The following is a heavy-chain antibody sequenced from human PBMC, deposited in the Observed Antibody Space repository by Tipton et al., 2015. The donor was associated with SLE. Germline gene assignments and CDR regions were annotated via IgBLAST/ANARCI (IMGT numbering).Heavy chain of an antibody. CDR2: ISGSGGST. CDR1: GFTFSSYA. D-gene: IGHD3-10*01. V-gene: IGHV3-23*01. Sequence: SLRLSCAASGFTFSSYAMSWVRQAPGKGLGWVSAISGSGGSTYYADSVKGRFTISRDNSKNTLYLQMNSLRAEDTAVYYCAAYGSGSSYVWGQGTMVTVSS. J-gene: IGHJ3*01. CDR3: AAYGSGSSYV.